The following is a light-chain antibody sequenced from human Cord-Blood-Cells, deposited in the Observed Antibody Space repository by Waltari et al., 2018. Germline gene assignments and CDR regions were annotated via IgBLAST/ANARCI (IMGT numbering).Light chain of an antibody. CDR3: SSDTSSSTLV. CDR1: SSDVGGKNY. CDR2: DVS. Sequence: ASVSGSPGQSITISCTGTSSDVGGKNYVSWYQQHPGKAPKLMIYDVSDRHSGVSNRFSGSTPGNTASLTISALQAEDETDYYCSSDTSSSTLVFGGGNKLTVL. V-gene: IGLV2-14*01. J-gene: IGLJ3*02.